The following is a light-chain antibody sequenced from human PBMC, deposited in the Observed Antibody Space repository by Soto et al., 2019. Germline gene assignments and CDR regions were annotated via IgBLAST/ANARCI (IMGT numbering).Light chain of an antibody. V-gene: IGLV2-14*01. J-gene: IGLJ1*01. CDR3: SSYTSSTSYV. Sequence: QSVLTQPASVSESPGQSITISCTGTSSDVGGYDYVSWYQQHPGKAPKLMIYDVTNRPSGVSNRFSGSKSGNTASLTISGLQAEDEASYYCSSYTSSTSYVFGTGTKVTVL. CDR1: SSDVGGYDY. CDR2: DVT.